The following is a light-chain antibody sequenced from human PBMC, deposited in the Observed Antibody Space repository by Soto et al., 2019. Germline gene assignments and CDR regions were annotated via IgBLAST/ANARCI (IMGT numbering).Light chain of an antibody. CDR2: GSF. CDR3: KQYGTSSIT. V-gene: IGKV3-15*01. Sequence: EIVMTQSPVTLSASPGESATLSCRASQSVDNNVAWYQQKPGQAPRLLIVGSFARATGIPARFSGSGSGTDFTLTISRLEPEDFAVYYCKQYGTSSITFGQGTRLEIK. CDR1: QSVDNN. J-gene: IGKJ5*01.